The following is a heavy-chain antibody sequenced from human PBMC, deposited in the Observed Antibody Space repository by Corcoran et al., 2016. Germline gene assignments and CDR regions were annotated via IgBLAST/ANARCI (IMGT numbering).Heavy chain of an antibody. V-gene: IGHV4-4*07. D-gene: IGHD3-3*01. CDR1: GGSISSYY. J-gene: IGHJ2*01. CDR3: ARLTYYDCWSGYYRYWYFDL. CDR2: IYTSGST. Sequence: QVQLQESGPGLVKPSETLSLTCTVSGGSISSYYWSWIRQPAGKGLEWIGRIYTSGSTNYNPSLKSRVTMSVDTSKTQFSLKLSSVTAADTAVYYCARLTYYDCWSGYYRYWYFDLWGRGTLVTVSS.